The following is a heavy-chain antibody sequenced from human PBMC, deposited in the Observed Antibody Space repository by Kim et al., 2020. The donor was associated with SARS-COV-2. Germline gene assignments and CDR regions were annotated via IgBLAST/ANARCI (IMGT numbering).Heavy chain of an antibody. CDR2: ISYDGSNK. J-gene: IGHJ6*02. CDR3: ARDDRPYYYYGMDV. CDR1: GFTFSSYA. V-gene: IGHV3-30-3*01. Sequence: GGSLRLSCAASGFTFSSYAMHWVRQAPGKGLEWVAVISYDGSNKYYADSVKGRFTISRDNSKNTLYLQMNSLRAEDTAVYYCARDDRPYYYYGMDVWGQGTTVTVSS.